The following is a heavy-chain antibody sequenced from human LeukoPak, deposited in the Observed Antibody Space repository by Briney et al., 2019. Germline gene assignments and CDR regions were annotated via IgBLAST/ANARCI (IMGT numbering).Heavy chain of an antibody. CDR3: TREGSVRAHYYYYYGMDV. Sequence: SLRFYCTAYAFTCCDYAMSWLRQAQGKGLEGLVFIRSKAYSCATKYDASVKVTFTISRDDSKRIAYLQRNSVKAEDTAVYYCTREGSVRAHYYYYYGMDVWGQGTTVTVCS. CDR1: AFTCCDYA. J-gene: IGHJ6*02. CDR2: IRSKAYSCAT. V-gene: IGHV3-49*03.